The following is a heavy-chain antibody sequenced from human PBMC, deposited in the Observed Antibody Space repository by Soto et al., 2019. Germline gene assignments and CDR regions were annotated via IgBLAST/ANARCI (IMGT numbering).Heavy chain of an antibody. CDR1: GFTLSNYW. V-gene: IGHV3-7*01. J-gene: IGHJ6*02. D-gene: IGHD6-13*01. CDR2: INQNGRDK. CDR3: ARETTTAVVNYGMDV. Sequence: GGSLRLSCAASGFTLSNYWMSWVRQAPGKGLEWVANINQNGRDKYYVDSVEGRFTISRDNAKELLYLQMNSLRDEDTAVYYCARETTTAVVNYGMDVWGQGTTVTVSS.